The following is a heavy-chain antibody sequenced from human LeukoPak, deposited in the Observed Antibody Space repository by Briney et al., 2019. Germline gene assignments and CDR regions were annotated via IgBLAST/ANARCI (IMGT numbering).Heavy chain of an antibody. Sequence: PSETLSLTCTVSGDSINSYYWNWIRQPAGKGLEWIGRIYSSGSTNYNPSLKSRVTISVDTSKNQFSLKLSSVTAADTAVYYCARGAFYYYYMDVWGKGTTVTVSS. CDR1: GDSINSYY. CDR3: ARGAFYYYYMDV. CDR2: IYSSGST. J-gene: IGHJ6*03. V-gene: IGHV4-4*07.